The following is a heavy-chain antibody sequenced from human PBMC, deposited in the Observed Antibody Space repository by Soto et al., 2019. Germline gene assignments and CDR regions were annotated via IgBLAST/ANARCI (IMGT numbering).Heavy chain of an antibody. D-gene: IGHD5-12*01. CDR1: GYSFTTYD. V-gene: IGHV1-8*01. CDR2: INPNNGNT. CDR3: ARTSSGNREGFHX. J-gene: IGHJ5*02. Sequence: ASVKVSCKASGYSFTTYDINWVRQATGQGLEWMGFINPNNGNTGYAQKFQGRVTLTRTTSISTVYMELSSLRSEDTAVYYCARTSSGNREGFHXWGQGTLVTVSX.